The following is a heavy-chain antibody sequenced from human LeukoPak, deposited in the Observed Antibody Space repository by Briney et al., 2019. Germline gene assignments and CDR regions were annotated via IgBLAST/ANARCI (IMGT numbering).Heavy chain of an antibody. J-gene: IGHJ4*02. D-gene: IGHD2-21*01. CDR1: GFIFNSYW. Sequence: PGGSLRLSCAASGFIFNSYWMTWVRQAPGKGLEWVAKIKQGGSEKYYADSVKGRFTISRDNAKNTLYLQMSSLRAEDTAVYYCAKIDAYWGQGTLVTVSS. CDR3: AKIDAY. V-gene: IGHV3-7*01. CDR2: IKQGGSEK.